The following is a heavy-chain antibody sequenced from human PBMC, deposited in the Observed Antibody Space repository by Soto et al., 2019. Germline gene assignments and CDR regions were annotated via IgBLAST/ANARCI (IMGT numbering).Heavy chain of an antibody. V-gene: IGHV1-46*01. CDR3: AREQYYYGSGRGAFDI. J-gene: IGHJ3*02. CDR2: INPSGGST. CDR1: GYTFTSYY. Sequence: ASVKVSCKASGYTFTSYYMHWVRQAPGQGLEWMGIINPSGGSTSYAQKFQGRVTMTRDTSTSTVYMELSSLRSEDTAVYYCAREQYYYGSGRGAFDIWGQGTMVTVSS. D-gene: IGHD3-10*01.